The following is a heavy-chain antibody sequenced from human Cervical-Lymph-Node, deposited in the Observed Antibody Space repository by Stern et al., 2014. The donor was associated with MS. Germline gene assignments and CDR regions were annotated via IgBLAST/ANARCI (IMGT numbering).Heavy chain of an antibody. CDR1: GFIFRSYG. J-gene: IGHJ3*02. V-gene: IGHV3-30*18. CDR2: IALDGSKK. CDR3: AKDYYDDIGFDAFDI. Sequence: QVQLQESGGGVVQPGRSLRLSCAASGFIFRSYGMHWVRQAPGKGLEWVTVIALDGSKKFYADSVKGRFTISRDNYKNMVYLQMNSLTVEDTAVYYCAKDYYDDIGFDAFDIWGQGTMVTVSS. D-gene: IGHD3-22*01.